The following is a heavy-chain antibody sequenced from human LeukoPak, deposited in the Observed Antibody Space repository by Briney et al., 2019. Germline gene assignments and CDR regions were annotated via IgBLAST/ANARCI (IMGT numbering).Heavy chain of an antibody. CDR2: IIHGGSN. V-gene: IGHV4-34*01. CDR3: ARGGRFLELFRPRDYYYYMVV. D-gene: IGHD3-3*01. Sequence: SETLSLTCAVYAGSFSGYYWGWIRPPPGKGLEWIGEIIHGGSNNSKPFLKSRVTISVETSSNPFFLKLSSVTAADTAVYYCARGGRFLELFRPRDYYYYMVVWGKGTTVTVSS. J-gene: IGHJ6*03. CDR1: AGSFSGYY.